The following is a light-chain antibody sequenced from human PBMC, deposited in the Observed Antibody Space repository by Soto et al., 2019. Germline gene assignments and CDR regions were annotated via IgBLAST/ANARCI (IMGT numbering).Light chain of an antibody. CDR1: QSISRS. Sequence: DIQMTQSPSTLSASIRDRATITCRASQSISRSLAWYQQKPGKAPKLLIYKASTLDTGVPSRFSGSGSGTEFTLTISSLQPDDFATYYCQHYNSYSQTFGQGTKVEIK. CDR3: QHYNSYSQT. CDR2: KAS. V-gene: IGKV1-5*03. J-gene: IGKJ1*01.